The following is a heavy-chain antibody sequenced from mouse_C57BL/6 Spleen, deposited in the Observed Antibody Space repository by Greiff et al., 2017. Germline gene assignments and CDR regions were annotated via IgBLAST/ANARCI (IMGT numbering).Heavy chain of an antibody. CDR3: ARDTGYGNYDY. CDR2: ISYDGSN. CDR1: GYSITSGYY. Sequence: EVKLQESGPGLVKPSQSLSLTCSVTGYSITSGYYWNWIRQFPGNKLEWMGYISYDGSNNYNPSLKNRISITRDTSKNQFFLKLNSVTTEDTATYYCARDTGYGNYDYWGQGTTLTVSS. J-gene: IGHJ2*01. V-gene: IGHV3-6*01. D-gene: IGHD2-10*02.